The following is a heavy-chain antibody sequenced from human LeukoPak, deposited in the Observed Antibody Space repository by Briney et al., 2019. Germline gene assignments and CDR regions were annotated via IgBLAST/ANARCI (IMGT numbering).Heavy chain of an antibody. J-gene: IGHJ4*02. CDR2: IRKDGSDK. CDR1: GFTFNKNG. Sequence: TGGSLRLSCTASGFTFNKNGMHWVRQAPGKGLEWVSYIRKDGSDKWYVDSVKGRFTISRDDSKNTLYLQMNSLRGEDTAVYYCAKDSQWSQDCWGQGTLVSVSS. V-gene: IGHV3-30*02. D-gene: IGHD6-19*01. CDR3: AKDSQWSQDC.